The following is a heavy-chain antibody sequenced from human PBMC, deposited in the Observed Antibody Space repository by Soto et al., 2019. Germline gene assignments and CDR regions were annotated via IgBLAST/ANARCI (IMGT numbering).Heavy chain of an antibody. CDR2: IYHMGGT. CDR3: ARFTYPSGFNWSDH. CDR1: GASINSDY. V-gene: IGHV4-59*03. D-gene: IGHD5-12*01. J-gene: IGHJ5*02. Sequence: SETLSLTCTVSGASINSDYWSWIRQSPGKGLEWIGYIYHMGGTDYNPSLKSRVTISIDKSKNQFSLNLRSVTAADTAVYFCARFTYPSGFNWSDHWGQGTQVTVSS.